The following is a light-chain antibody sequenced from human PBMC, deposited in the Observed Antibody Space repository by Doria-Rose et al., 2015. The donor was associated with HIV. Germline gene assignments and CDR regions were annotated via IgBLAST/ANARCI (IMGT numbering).Light chain of an antibody. V-gene: IGKV4-1*01. CDR1: QSLLYTSKNY. CDR3: QQYYDTPS. CDR2: CAS. Sequence: DIRLTQSPESLGMSLGERATLNCKSNQSLLYTSKNYLAWYQQKPGQPPKLLIYCASTRQSGVPARFSGSGSGTDFTLAISSLEAEDVAVYYCQQYYDTPSFGPGTTVDTK. J-gene: IGKJ3*01.